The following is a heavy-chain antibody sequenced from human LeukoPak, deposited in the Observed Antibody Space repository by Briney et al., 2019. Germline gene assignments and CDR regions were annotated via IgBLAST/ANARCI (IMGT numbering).Heavy chain of an antibody. Sequence: GGSLRLSCAASGFTFSSYGMHWVRQAPGKGLEWVSGISWSSGIIGYADSVKGRFTISRDNAKNSLYLQMGSLRAEDTALYYCAKDTGRPTDAITMEDNAFDIWGQGTMVTVSS. CDR3: AKDTGRPTDAITMEDNAFDI. J-gene: IGHJ3*02. V-gene: IGHV3-9*01. CDR2: ISWSSGII. CDR1: GFTFSSYG. D-gene: IGHD3-3*01.